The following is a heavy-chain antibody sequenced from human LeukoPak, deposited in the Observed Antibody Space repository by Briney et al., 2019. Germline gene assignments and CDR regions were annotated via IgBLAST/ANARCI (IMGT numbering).Heavy chain of an antibody. CDR3: ARDASAYYDFWSGYRYDAFDI. D-gene: IGHD3-3*01. J-gene: IGHJ3*02. CDR1: GFTFSSYS. V-gene: IGHV3-21*01. Sequence: KPGGSLRLSCAASGFTFSSYSMNWVRQAPGKGLEWVSSISSSSSYIYHADSVKGRFTISRDNAKNSLYLQMNSLRAEDTAVYYCARDASAYYDFWSGYRYDAFDIWGQGTMVIVSS. CDR2: ISSSSSYI.